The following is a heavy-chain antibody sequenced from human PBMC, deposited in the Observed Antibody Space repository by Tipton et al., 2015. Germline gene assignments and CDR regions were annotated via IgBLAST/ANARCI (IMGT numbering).Heavy chain of an antibody. CDR1: GGSISSRGYY. J-gene: IGHJ3*02. Sequence: LRLSCTVSGGSISSRGYYWTWIRQHPGKSLEWIGYSYHTGDTYYNPSLKSRVTISVDTSRNQFSLHLKSVTAADTAVYYCARDKTFEAFDIWGQGTKVTVSS. D-gene: IGHD2/OR15-2a*01. V-gene: IGHV4-31*03. CDR3: ARDKTFEAFDI. CDR2: SYHTGDT.